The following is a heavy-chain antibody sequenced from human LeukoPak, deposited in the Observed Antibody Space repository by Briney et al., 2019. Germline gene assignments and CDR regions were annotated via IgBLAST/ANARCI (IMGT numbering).Heavy chain of an antibody. CDR1: GESFSGYY. CDR2: INHSGST. CDR3: ARADPYFDY. V-gene: IGHV4-34*01. J-gene: IGHJ4*02. Sequence: SETLSLTCAVCGESFSGYYWSWIRQPPGKGLEWIGEINHSGSTNYNPSLKSRVTISVDTSKNQFSLKLSSVTAADTAVYYCARADPYFDYWGQGTLVTVSS.